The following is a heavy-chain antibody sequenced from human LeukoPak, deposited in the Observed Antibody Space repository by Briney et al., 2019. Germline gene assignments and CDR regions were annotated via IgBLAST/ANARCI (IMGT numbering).Heavy chain of an antibody. CDR3: ARDRATVVTRGFAVDV. CDR2: ISSSGSTI. J-gene: IGHJ6*04. V-gene: IGHV3-48*03. D-gene: IGHD4-23*01. Sequence: GGSLRLSCAASGFTFSSYEMNWVRQAPGKGLEWVSYISSSGSTIYYADSVKGRFTISRDNAKNSLYLQMNSLRAEDTAVYYCARDRATVVTRGFAVDVWGKGTTVTICS. CDR1: GFTFSSYE.